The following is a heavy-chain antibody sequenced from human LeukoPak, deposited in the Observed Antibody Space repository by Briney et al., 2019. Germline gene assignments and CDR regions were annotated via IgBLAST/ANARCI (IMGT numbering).Heavy chain of an antibody. V-gene: IGHV5-51*01. J-gene: IGHJ4*02. Sequence: GESLKISCKGSGYGFTTYWIGWVRQMPGKGLEWMGIIYPGDSHTKYSPSFQGQVTISADKSVGTAYLQWSSLKASDTAMYHCARLYPFYYDSSGYYYPFDYWGQGTLVTVSS. CDR2: IYPGDSHT. CDR1: GYGFTTYW. CDR3: ARLYPFYYDSSGYYYPFDY. D-gene: IGHD3-22*01.